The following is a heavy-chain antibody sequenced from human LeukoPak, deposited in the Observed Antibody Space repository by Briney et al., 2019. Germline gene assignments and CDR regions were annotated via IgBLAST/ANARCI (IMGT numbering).Heavy chain of an antibody. J-gene: IGHJ4*02. CDR2: ISGSGDST. V-gene: IGHV3-23*01. Sequence: PGGSLRLSCAASGFTFSSYAMSWVRQAPGKGLEWVSAISGSGDSTYYSVSVKGRFTISRDNSQNTLYVQMNSLRAEDTAVYYCAKPLVSDYYDSSGYWGYWGQGTLVTVSS. CDR3: AKPLVSDYYDSSGYWGY. D-gene: IGHD3-22*01. CDR1: GFTFSSYA.